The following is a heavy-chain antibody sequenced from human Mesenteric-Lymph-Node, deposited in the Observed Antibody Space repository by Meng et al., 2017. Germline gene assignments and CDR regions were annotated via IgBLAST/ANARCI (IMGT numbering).Heavy chain of an antibody. CDR1: GGYFSGYH. CDR3: AREHRITDFWSDYLAAWFDP. CDR2: IYHSGST. D-gene: IGHD3-3*01. V-gene: IGHV4-30-4*01. Sequence: LRASGPGRGMPSATLSLTCAVYGGYFSGYHWSWTRQSPGNGLKWIGYIYHSGSTYYNPSLESRVAISLDTSNNQFSLNLNSVTAADTAVYYCAREHRITDFWSDYLAAWFDPWGQGTLVTVSS. J-gene: IGHJ5*02.